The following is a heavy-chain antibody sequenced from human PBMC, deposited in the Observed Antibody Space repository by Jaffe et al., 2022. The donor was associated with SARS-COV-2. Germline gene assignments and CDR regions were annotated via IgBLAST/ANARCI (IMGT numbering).Heavy chain of an antibody. CDR3: ANTELYSGYDFGY. D-gene: IGHD5-12*01. J-gene: IGHJ4*02. CDR1: GFSFSSYA. Sequence: EVQLLESGGGLVQPGGSLRLSCAASGFSFSSYALSWVRQAPGKGLEWVSGISGSAISTTYADSVKGRFTISRDNSKTTLFLQMNSLRAEDTAIYYCANTELYSGYDFGYWGQGTLVTVSS. V-gene: IGHV3-23*01. CDR2: ISGSAIST.